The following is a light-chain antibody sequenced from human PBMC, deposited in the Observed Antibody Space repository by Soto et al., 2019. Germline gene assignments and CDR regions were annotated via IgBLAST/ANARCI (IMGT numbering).Light chain of an antibody. Sequence: EILMTQSPSTLSLSPGETATLSCKTSQSVDSLLAWYQQKPGQAPRLLIYRASTRTTGIPARFSGSGSGTEFTLTINSLQSEDFAVYYCQQYNNWPITFGQGTRLEIK. V-gene: IGKV3-15*01. CDR3: QQYNNWPIT. CDR2: RAS. J-gene: IGKJ5*01. CDR1: QSVDSL.